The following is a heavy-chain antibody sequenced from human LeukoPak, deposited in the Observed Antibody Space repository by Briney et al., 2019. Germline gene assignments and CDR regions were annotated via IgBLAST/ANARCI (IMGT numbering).Heavy chain of an antibody. Sequence: SETLSLICTVSGRSISSSSYYWGWIRQPPGKGLEWIGNVYYSGSTYYNPSLKSRVTISVDRSKNQFSLKLSSVTAADTAVYYRARDRVVRGVRGVGYYYYGMDVWGQGTTVTVYS. CDR3: ARDRVVRGVRGVGYYYYGMDV. J-gene: IGHJ6*02. D-gene: IGHD3-10*01. V-gene: IGHV4-39*07. CDR2: VYYSGST. CDR1: GRSISSSSYY.